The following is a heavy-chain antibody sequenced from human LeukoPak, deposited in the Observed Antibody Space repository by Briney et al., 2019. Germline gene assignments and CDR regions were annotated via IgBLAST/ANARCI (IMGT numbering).Heavy chain of an antibody. CDR3: ARPIRGSYVEDAFDM. D-gene: IGHD1-26*01. J-gene: IGHJ3*02. CDR2: ISPSSGGT. V-gene: IGHV1-2*02. CDR1: GYTFSDYY. Sequence: ASVKVSCKTSGYTFSDYYLHWVRQAPGQGLEWMGWISPSSGGTKYVQKFQGRVTMTRDTSISTGYMELSRLRSDDTAVYYCARPIRGSYVEDAFDMWGQGTMVTVSA.